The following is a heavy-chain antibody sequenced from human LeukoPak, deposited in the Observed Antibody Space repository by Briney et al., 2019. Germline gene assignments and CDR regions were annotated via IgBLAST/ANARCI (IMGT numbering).Heavy chain of an antibody. CDR1: GFTFRVFW. D-gene: IGHD2-2*01. V-gene: IGHV3-7*01. CDR2: IKQDGSEK. J-gene: IGHJ4*02. Sequence: GESLRLSCDTSGFTFRVFWMSWVRQAPGKGLEWVATIKQDGSEKYYLDSVKGRFTISRDNAQNSLSVQMNRLRAEDTAVYYCARGSVPAAMDYWGQGTLVTVSS. CDR3: ARGSVPAAMDY.